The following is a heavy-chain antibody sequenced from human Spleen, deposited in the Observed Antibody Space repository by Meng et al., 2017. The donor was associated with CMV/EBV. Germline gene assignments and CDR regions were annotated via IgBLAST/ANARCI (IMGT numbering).Heavy chain of an antibody. CDR3: ARLGGVSLWFGEFDY. Sequence: SETLSLTCTVSGGSISSSSYYWGWIRQPPGKGLEWIGSIYYSGSTYYNPSLKSRVTVSVDTSKSQFSLMLSSVTAADTAIYYCARLGGVSLWFGEFDYWGQGALVTVSS. J-gene: IGHJ4*02. D-gene: IGHD3-10*01. CDR2: IYYSGST. V-gene: IGHV4-39*01. CDR1: GGSISSSSYY.